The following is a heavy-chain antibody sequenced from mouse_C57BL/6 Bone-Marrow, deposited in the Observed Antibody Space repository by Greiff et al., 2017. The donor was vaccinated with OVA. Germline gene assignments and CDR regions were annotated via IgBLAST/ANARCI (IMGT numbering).Heavy chain of an antibody. CDR2: INPGSGGT. J-gene: IGHJ3*01. V-gene: IGHV1-54*01. CDR3: ASYGLLY. D-gene: IGHD2-10*02. Sequence: VQLQQSGAELVRPGPSVKVSCKASGYAFTNYLIEWVKQRPGQGLEWIGVINPGSGGTNYNEKFKGKATLTADKSSSTAYMQLSSLTSEDSAVYFCASYGLLYWGQGTLVTVSA. CDR1: GYAFTNYL.